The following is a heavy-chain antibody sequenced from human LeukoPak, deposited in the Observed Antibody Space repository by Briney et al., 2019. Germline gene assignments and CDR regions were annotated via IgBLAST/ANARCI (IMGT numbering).Heavy chain of an antibody. CDR1: GFTFSSYS. Sequence: GGSLRLSCAASGFTFSSYSMNWVRQAPGKGLEWVSSISSSSSYVYYADSVKGRFTISRDNAKNSLYLQMNSLRAEDTAVYYCARSRDSSGYYKYYFDYWGQGTLVTVSS. V-gene: IGHV3-21*01. CDR2: ISSSSSYV. J-gene: IGHJ4*02. CDR3: ARSRDSSGYYKYYFDY. D-gene: IGHD3-22*01.